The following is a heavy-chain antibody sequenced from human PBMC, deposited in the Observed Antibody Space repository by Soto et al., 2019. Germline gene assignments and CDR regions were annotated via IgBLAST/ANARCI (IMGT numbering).Heavy chain of an antibody. Sequence: QVQLVLSGGEVKKPGASVKVSFKSSGDTVTKYGISWVRQAPGQGLEWLGWISFYNGHTNYALKFQDRITFTTDTSTSTASMELRSLTSDDTAVYYCASGTSIAGAGKENWGQGRLVSVSS. CDR2: ISFYNGHT. J-gene: IGHJ4*02. V-gene: IGHV1-18*01. D-gene: IGHD6-19*01. CDR3: ASGTSIAGAGKEN. CDR1: GDTVTKYG.